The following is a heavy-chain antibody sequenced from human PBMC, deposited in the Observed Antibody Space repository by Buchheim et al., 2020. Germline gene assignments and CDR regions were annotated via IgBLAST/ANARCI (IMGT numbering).Heavy chain of an antibody. CDR3: ARVRTEASNDY. CDR2: ISSSSSTI. J-gene: IGHJ4*02. V-gene: IGHV3-48*01. D-gene: IGHD4-11*01. CDR1: GFTFSSYS. Sequence: EVQLVESGGGLVQPGGSLRLSCAASGFTFSSYSMNWVRQAPGKGLEWVSYISSSSSTIYYADSVKGRFTISRDNAKQSLYLQMSSLRAEDTAVYYCARVRTEASNDYWGQGTL.